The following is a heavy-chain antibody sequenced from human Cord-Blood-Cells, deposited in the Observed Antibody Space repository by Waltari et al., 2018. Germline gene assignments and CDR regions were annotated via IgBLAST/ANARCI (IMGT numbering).Heavy chain of an antibody. V-gene: IGHV1-69*01. J-gene: IGHJ4*02. CDR3: VRNPTYYYDSSGYFFDY. Sequence: QVQLVQSGAEVKKPGSSVKVSCKASGGTFSSYAISWVRQAPGQGLEWMGGIIPIFGTANYAQKFQGRVTITADESTSTAYMELSSLRSEDTAVYYCVRNPTYYYDSSGYFFDYWGQGTLVTVSS. CDR2: IIPIFGTA. D-gene: IGHD3-22*01. CDR1: GGTFSSYA.